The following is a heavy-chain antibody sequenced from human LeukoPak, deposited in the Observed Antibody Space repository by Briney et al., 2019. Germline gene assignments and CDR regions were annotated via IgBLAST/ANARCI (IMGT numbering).Heavy chain of an antibody. D-gene: IGHD2-15*01. CDR3: ARDRRYCNGGSCYSYDAFDI. CDR2: TYYSRTT. J-gene: IGHJ3*02. CDR1: GDSIRNYY. Sequence: SETLSLTCTVSGDSIRNYYWTWIRQPPGKGLQWIVKTYYSRTTKYNPFLKSRATISVDTSKNQFSLKLTSVTAADTAVYYCARDRRYCNGGSCYSYDAFDIWGQGTMVTVSS. V-gene: IGHV4-59*01.